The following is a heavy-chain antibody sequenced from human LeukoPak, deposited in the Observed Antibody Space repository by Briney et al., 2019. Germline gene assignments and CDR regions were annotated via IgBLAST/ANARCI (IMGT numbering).Heavy chain of an antibody. CDR2: IYYSGST. D-gene: IGHD3-22*01. V-gene: IGHV4-59*01. CDR1: GGSISSYY. J-gene: IGHJ3*02. Sequence: PSETLSLTCTVSGGSISSYYWSWIRQPPGKGLEWIGYIYYSGSTNYNPSLKSRVTISVDTSKNQFSLKLSSVTAADTAVYYCARRYYYDSSGYGYAFDTWGQGTMVTVSS. CDR3: ARRYYYDSSGYGYAFDT.